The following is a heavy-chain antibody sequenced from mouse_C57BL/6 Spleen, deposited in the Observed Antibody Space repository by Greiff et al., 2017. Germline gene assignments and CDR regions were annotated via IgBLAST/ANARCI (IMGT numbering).Heavy chain of an antibody. D-gene: IGHD1-1*01. CDR3: ARKEYYGSSEGFAY. V-gene: IGHV1-61*01. CDR2: IYPSDSET. Sequence: QVQLQQPGAELVRPGSSVKLSCKASGYTFTSYWMDWVKQRPGQGLEWIGNIYPSDSETHYNQKFKDKATLTVDKSSSTAYMQLSSLTSEDSAVYYCARKEYYGSSEGFAYWGQGTLVTVSA. J-gene: IGHJ3*01. CDR1: GYTFTSYW.